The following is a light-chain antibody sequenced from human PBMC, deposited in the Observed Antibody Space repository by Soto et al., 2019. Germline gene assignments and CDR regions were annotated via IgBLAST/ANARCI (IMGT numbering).Light chain of an antibody. CDR3: AAWDDSLSGLV. V-gene: IGLV1-47*02. CDR1: SSNIGSNF. Sequence: QSVLTQPPSASGTPGQRVSISCSGSSSNIGSNFVYWYQQLPGTAPKLLIYTDNQRPSGVPDRFSGSKSGTSASLAISGLRSEDAADYYCAAWDDSLSGLVFGGGTQLTVL. J-gene: IGLJ2*01. CDR2: TDN.